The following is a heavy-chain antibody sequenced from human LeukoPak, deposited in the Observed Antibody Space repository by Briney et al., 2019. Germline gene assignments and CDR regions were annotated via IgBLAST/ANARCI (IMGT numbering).Heavy chain of an antibody. V-gene: IGHV3-7*01. CDR3: ARARGFFDY. D-gene: IGHD3-10*01. J-gene: IGHJ4*02. CDR2: IKQAGSEK. Sequence: GGSLRLSCASSGFTFSSYWMSWVRQAPGKGLEWVANIKQAGSEKYYVDSVKGRFTISRDNAENSLYLQMNSLRAEDTAVYYCARARGFFDYWGQGTLVTVTS. CDR1: GFTFSSYW.